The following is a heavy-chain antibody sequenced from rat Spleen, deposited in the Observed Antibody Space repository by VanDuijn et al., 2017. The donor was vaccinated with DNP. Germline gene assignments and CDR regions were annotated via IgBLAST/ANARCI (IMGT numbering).Heavy chain of an antibody. Sequence: QVQLKESGPGLVQPSQTLSLTCTVSGFSLISNSVHWVRQPPGKGLEWIGVIWSGGNTDYNSTLKSRLSISRDTSKSQVFLKMNSLQTEDTAIDFGTRGYSTEYYYGFAYWGQGTLVTVSS. CDR2: IWSGGNT. CDR3: TRGYSTEYYYGFAY. CDR1: GFSLISNS. D-gene: IGHD1-6*01. V-gene: IGHV2-1*01. J-gene: IGHJ3*01.